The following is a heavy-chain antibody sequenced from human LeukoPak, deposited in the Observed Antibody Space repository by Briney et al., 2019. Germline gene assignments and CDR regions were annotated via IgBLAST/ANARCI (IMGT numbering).Heavy chain of an antibody. CDR3: ARGPTYYYDRTAFDI. V-gene: IGHV3-48*03. D-gene: IGHD3-22*01. CDR2: ISSSGSTI. Sequence: GGSLRLSCAASGFTFSSYEMNWVRQAPGKGLEWVSYISSSGSTIYYADSVKGRFTISRDNAKNSLYLQMNSLRAEDTAVYYCARGPTYYYDRTAFDIWGQGTMVTVSS. J-gene: IGHJ3*02. CDR1: GFTFSSYE.